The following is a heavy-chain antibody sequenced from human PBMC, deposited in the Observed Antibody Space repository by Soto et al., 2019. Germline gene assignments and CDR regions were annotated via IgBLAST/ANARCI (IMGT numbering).Heavy chain of an antibody. CDR3: ARDRTGLAP. CDR1: GYTFTSYG. J-gene: IGHJ5*02. D-gene: IGHD4-17*01. V-gene: IGHV1-18*01. CDR2: ISAYNGNT. Sequence: QVQLVQSGAEVKKPGASVKVSCKASGYTFTSYGISWVRQAPGQGLEWMGWISAYNGNTNYAQKLQGRVTMTTDKPTTPADRERRSLRSDDTALEYCARDRTGLAPWGQGTLVTVSS.